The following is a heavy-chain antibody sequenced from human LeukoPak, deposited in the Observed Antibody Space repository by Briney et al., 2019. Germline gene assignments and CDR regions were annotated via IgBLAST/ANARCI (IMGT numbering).Heavy chain of an antibody. J-gene: IGHJ4*02. Sequence: GGSLRLSCAASGFTFSSYAMSWVRQAPGKGLEWVSAISGSGGSTYYADSVKGRFTISRDNSKNTLYLQMNSLRAEDTAVYYCAKGGYSYGRGYPGDDYWGQGTLVTVSS. CDR2: ISGSGGST. CDR3: AKGGYSYGRGYPGDDY. D-gene: IGHD5-18*01. V-gene: IGHV3-23*01. CDR1: GFTFSSYA.